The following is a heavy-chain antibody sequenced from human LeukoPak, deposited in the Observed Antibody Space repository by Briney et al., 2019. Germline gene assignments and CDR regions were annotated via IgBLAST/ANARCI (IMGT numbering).Heavy chain of an antibody. CDR3: AGPSGYYYDSSGSIAVDY. V-gene: IGHV3-23*01. CDR1: GFTFSSYA. CDR2: ISGSGGST. J-gene: IGHJ4*02. Sequence: PGGSLRLSCAASGFTFSSYAMSWVRQAPGKGLEWVSAISGSGGSTYYADSVKGRFTISRDNAKNSLYLQMNSLRAEDTAVYYCAGPSGYYYDSSGSIAVDYWGQGTLVTVSS. D-gene: IGHD3-22*01.